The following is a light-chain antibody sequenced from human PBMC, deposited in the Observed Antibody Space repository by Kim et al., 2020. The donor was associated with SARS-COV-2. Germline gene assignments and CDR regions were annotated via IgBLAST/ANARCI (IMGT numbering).Light chain of an antibody. CDR3: QQSSSTLMYT. V-gene: IGKV1-39*01. Sequence: DIQMTQSPSSLSASVGDRVTITCRASQSINTYLSWYQQKPGKAPKLLIYAASSLQTGVPSRFSGSGSGTDFTLTISSLQPEDFATYYCQQSSSTLMYTFGQGTKLEI. CDR2: AAS. CDR1: QSINTY. J-gene: IGKJ2*01.